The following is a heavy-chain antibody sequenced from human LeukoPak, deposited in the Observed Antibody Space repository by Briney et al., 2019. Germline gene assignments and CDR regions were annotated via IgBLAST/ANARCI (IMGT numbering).Heavy chain of an antibody. Sequence: GRSLRLSCAASGFTFDDFAMHWVRQVPGGGLDWVSSISWNSGNINYADSVKGRFTISRDNAKNSLYLQMNSLRPEDTAIYYCAKEAAPGIGGWGQGTLVTVSS. D-gene: IGHD6-13*01. CDR1: GFTFDDFA. CDR3: AKEAAPGIGG. J-gene: IGHJ4*02. CDR2: ISWNSGNI. V-gene: IGHV3-9*01.